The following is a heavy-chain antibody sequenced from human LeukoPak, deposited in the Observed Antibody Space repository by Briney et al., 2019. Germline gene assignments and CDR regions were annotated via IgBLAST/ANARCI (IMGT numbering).Heavy chain of an antibody. CDR1: GFTFSSYA. D-gene: IGHD6-19*01. V-gene: IGHV3-23*01. CDR2: ISESGGTT. J-gene: IGHJ4*02. CDR3: ARQWLING. Sequence: QPGGSLRLTCAASGFTFSSYAMNWVRQAPGKGLEWVSSISESGGTTDYADSVRGRFTISRDNSKNTLYLQMNSLRAEDTAVYYCARQWLINGWGQGILVTVSS.